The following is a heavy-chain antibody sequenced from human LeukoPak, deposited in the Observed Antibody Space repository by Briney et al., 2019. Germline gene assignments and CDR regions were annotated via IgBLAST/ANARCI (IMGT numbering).Heavy chain of an antibody. J-gene: IGHJ3*02. V-gene: IGHV4-30-4*01. CDR2: IYYSGST. D-gene: IGHD2/OR15-2a*01. Sequence: TSETLSLTCTVSGGSISSGDYYWSWIRQPPGKGLEWIGYIYYSGSTYYNPSLKSRVTISVDTSKNQFSLKLSSVTAADTAVYYCARVPQYGDAFDIWGQGTMVTVSS. CDR3: ARVPQYGDAFDI. CDR1: GGSISSGDYY.